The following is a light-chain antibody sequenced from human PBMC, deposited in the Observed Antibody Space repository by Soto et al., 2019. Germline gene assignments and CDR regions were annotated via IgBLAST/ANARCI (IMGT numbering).Light chain of an antibody. Sequence: DIVMTQSPFSLPFTPGERASISCRSSQSLLHSNGYNYLDWYLQRQGQSPQLMIYLGSNRASGVTDRFSGSGSGTDFTLKISRVEAEDVGVYYCMQALQTPPYTFGQGTKLEIK. CDR3: MQALQTPPYT. CDR2: LGS. J-gene: IGKJ2*01. CDR1: QSLLHSNGYNY. V-gene: IGKV2-28*01.